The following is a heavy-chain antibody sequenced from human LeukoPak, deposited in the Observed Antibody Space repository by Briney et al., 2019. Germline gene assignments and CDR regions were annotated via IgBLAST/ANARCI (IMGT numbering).Heavy chain of an antibody. Sequence: SETLSLTCTVSGGSISSDDYYWSWIRQPPGKGLEWIGYIYYSGSTYYNPSLKSRVTISVDTSKNQFSLKLSSVTAADTAVYYCARAGAAAGEYFQHWGQGTLVTVSS. CDR1: GGSISSDDYY. J-gene: IGHJ1*01. D-gene: IGHD6-13*01. V-gene: IGHV4-30-4*01. CDR3: ARAGAAAGEYFQH. CDR2: IYYSGST.